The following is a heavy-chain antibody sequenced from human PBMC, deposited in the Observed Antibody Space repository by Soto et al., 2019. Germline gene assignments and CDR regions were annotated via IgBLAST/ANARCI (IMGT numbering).Heavy chain of an antibody. Sequence: EVQLVESGGGLIQPGGSLRLSCAASGFTVSSNYMSWVRQAPGKGLEWVSVIYSGGSTYYADSVKGRFTISRDNSKNTLYLQMNSLRVEDTAVYYCARVPTIFGVVTNYNGMDVWGQGTTVTVSS. CDR2: IYSGGST. V-gene: IGHV3-53*01. D-gene: IGHD3-3*01. CDR3: ARVPTIFGVVTNYNGMDV. J-gene: IGHJ6*02. CDR1: GFTVSSNY.